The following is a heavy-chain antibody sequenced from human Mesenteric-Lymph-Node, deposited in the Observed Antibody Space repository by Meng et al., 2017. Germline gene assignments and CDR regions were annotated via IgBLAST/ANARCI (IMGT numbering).Heavy chain of an antibody. J-gene: IGHJ6*02. CDR2: ISGSGGST. CDR3: ARDRYGSGSWSLDYYYGMDV. Sequence: GESLKISCAVSGLTFSTYSMNWVRQAPGKGLEWVSAISGSGGSTYYADSVKGRFTISRDNSKNTLYLQMNSLRAEDTAVYYCARDRYGSGSWSLDYYYGMDVWGQGTTVTVSS. D-gene: IGHD3-10*01. CDR1: GLTFSTYS. V-gene: IGHV3-23*01.